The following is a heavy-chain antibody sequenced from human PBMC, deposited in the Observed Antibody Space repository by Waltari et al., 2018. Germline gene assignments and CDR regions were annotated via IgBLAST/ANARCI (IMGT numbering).Heavy chain of an antibody. Sequence: QVQLQESGPGLVKPSETLSLTCTVSGGSISSYYWSWIRQPPGKGLEWIGYIYYSGSTNYNPPLKSRVTISVDTSKNQFSLKLSSVTAADTAVYYCARVGNSGSYNYWGQGTLVTVSS. CDR1: GGSISSYY. D-gene: IGHD1-26*01. CDR2: IYYSGST. CDR3: ARVGNSGSYNY. J-gene: IGHJ4*02. V-gene: IGHV4-59*01.